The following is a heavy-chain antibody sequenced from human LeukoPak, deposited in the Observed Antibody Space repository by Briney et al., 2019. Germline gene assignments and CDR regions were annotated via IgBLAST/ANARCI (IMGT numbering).Heavy chain of an antibody. D-gene: IGHD3-16*01. CDR2: INPNSGGT. CDR3: ARESGGYYYYYMDV. V-gene: IGHV1-2*02. CDR1: GYTFTGYY. Sequence: ASVKVSCKSSGYTFTGYYMHWVRQAPGQGLEWMGWINPNSGGTNYAQKFQGRVTMTRDTSISTAYMELSRLRSDDTAVYYCARESGGYYYYYMDVWGKGTTVTVSS. J-gene: IGHJ6*03.